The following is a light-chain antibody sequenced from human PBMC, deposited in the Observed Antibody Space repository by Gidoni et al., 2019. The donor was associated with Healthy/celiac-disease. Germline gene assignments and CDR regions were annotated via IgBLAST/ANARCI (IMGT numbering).Light chain of an antibody. CDR1: QSVLYNSNNKNY. CDR2: WAS. J-gene: IGKJ2*01. CDR3: QQYYSTLYT. V-gene: IGKV4-1*01. Sequence: DIVMTQSPDSLAVSLGERATINCKTSQSVLYNSNNKNYLAWYQQKPGQPPKLLIYWASTRESGVPDRFSGSGSGTDFTLTISSLQAEDVAVYYCQQYYSTLYTFXQXTKVEIK.